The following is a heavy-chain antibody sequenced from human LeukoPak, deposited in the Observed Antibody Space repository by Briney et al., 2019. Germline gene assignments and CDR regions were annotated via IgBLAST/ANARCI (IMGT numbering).Heavy chain of an antibody. CDR2: FCLGRDT. V-gene: IGHV4-38-2*02. CDR1: GDSVTNDFF. Sequence: SETLSLTCTVSGDSVTNDFFWGWVRQPPGKELEWIGSFCLGRDTYYRPSLKSRVTISVDTSKNQFSLNLNSVTAADTAIYYCARWASISREPGGFFDHWGQGTLVTVSS. J-gene: IGHJ4*02. CDR3: ARWASISREPGGFFDH. D-gene: IGHD1-14*01.